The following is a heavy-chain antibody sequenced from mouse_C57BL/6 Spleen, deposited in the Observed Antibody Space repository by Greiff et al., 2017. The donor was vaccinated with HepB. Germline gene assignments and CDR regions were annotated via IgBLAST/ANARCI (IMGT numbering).Heavy chain of an antibody. CDR2: INPNNGGT. Sequence: EVQLQQSGPELVKPGASVKISCKASGYTFTDYYMNWVKQSHGKSLEWIGDINPNNGGTSYNQKFKGKATLTVDKSSSTAYMELRSLTSEDSAVYYCARGQGADLWFAYWGQGTLVTVSA. J-gene: IGHJ3*01. D-gene: IGHD6-1*01. CDR3: ARGQGADLWFAY. V-gene: IGHV1-26*01. CDR1: GYTFTDYY.